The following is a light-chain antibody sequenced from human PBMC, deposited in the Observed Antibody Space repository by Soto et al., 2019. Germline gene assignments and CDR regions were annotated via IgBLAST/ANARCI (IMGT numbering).Light chain of an antibody. CDR1: QSVLYSSNNKNY. CDR2: WAS. V-gene: IGKV4-1*01. CDR3: QQYYSTPCT. Sequence: DIVITQCPDSLAVSLGERATINCKSSQSVLYSSNNKNYLAWYQQKPGQPPKLLIYWASTRESGVPDRFSGSGSGTDFTLTISSLQAEDVAVYYCQQYYSTPCTFGQGTKLEIK. J-gene: IGKJ2*02.